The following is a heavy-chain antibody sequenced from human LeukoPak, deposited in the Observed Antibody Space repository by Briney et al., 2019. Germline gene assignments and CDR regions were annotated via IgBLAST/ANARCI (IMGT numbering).Heavy chain of an antibody. CDR3: ARGRDGHGGYYSYMDV. V-gene: IGHV3-11*04. J-gene: IGHJ6*03. CDR1: GFPFSDYF. CDR2: ISSSGITL. D-gene: IGHD5-24*01. Sequence: GGSLRLSCAASGFPFSDYFMSWIRQAPGKGLEWISYISSSGITLYYAESVKGRFTISRDNAKNSLYLQMNSLRAEDTAVYYCARGRDGHGGYYSYMDVWGIGTTVTVSS.